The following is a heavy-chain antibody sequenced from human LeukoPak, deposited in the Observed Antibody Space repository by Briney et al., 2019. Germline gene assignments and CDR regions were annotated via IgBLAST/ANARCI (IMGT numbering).Heavy chain of an antibody. CDR2: IYHSGST. J-gene: IGHJ4*02. Sequence: SETLSLTCAVSGGSISSGGYSWSWIRQPPGKGLEWIGYIYHSGSTYYNPSLKSRVTISVDRSKSQFSLNLNSVTAADTAVYYCARDGSGRGAGLFDYWGQGTLVTVSS. D-gene: IGHD3-10*01. CDR3: ARDGSGRGAGLFDY. V-gene: IGHV4-30-2*01. CDR1: GGSISSGGYS.